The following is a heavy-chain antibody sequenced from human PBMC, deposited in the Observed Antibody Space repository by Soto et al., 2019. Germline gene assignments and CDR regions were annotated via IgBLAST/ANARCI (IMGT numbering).Heavy chain of an antibody. V-gene: IGHV4-4*07. J-gene: IGHJ5*02. CDR1: GASISGFY. CDR2: IHATGTT. CDR3: VRDGTKTLRDWFDP. D-gene: IGHD1-1*01. Sequence: PSETLSLTCTVSGASISGFYWSWIRKSAGKGLEWNGRIHATGTTDYNPSLKSRVMMSVDTSKKQFSLKLRSVTAADTAVYYCVRDGTKTLRDWFDPWGQGISVTVSS.